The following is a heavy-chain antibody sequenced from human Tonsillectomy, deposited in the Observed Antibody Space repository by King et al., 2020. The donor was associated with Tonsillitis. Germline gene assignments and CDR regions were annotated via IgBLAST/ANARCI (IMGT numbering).Heavy chain of an antibody. CDR2: ITVYNGNT. CDR1: GYTFNSYG. V-gene: IGHV1-18*01. Sequence: VQLVQSGAEVKKPGASVKVSCKASGYTFNSYGITWVRQAPGQGLEWLGWITVYNGNTNYAQELQGRVTMTTDTSTTTAYLELRSLRSDDTAVYYCARAHSVVRGFWCDYWGQGTLVTVSS. J-gene: IGHJ4*02. CDR3: ARAHSVVRGFWCDY. D-gene: IGHD3-10*01.